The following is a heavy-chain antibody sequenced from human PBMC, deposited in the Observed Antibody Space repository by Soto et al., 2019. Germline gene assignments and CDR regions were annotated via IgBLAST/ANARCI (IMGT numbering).Heavy chain of an antibody. Sequence: SVKVSCKASGGTFSSYAISWVRQAPGQGLEWMGGIIPIFGTANYAQKFQGRVTITADKSTSTAYMELSSLRSEDTAVYYCARGTLWFGELLSYYYGMDVWSQGTTVTSP. J-gene: IGHJ6*02. CDR3: ARGTLWFGELLSYYYGMDV. CDR1: GGTFSSYA. D-gene: IGHD3-10*01. CDR2: IIPIFGTA. V-gene: IGHV1-69*06.